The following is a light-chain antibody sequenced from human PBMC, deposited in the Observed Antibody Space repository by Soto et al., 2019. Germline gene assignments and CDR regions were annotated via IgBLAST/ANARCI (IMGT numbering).Light chain of an antibody. J-gene: IGKJ1*01. CDR1: QSIATTY. CDR3: QQRSNWPRT. Sequence: VWTHSPCTLSLSPGERATLSCRASQSIATTYLAWYQQKPGQAPRLLIYGASTRATGIPARFSGSGSGTEFTLTISSLEPEDFAVYYCQQRSNWPRTVGQGTKVDIK. CDR2: GAS. V-gene: IGKV3-11*01.